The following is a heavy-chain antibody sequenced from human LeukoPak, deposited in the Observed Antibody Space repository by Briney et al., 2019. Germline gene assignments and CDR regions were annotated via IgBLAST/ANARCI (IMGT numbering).Heavy chain of an antibody. CDR3: AKAGGSSWAVLDY. J-gene: IGHJ4*02. CDR2: IRYDGSNT. CDR1: GFTFSSYG. D-gene: IGHD6-13*01. V-gene: IGHV3-30*02. Sequence: GGSLRLSCVASGFTFSSYGMHWVRQAPGKGLEWVAFIRYDGSNTYYADSVKGRLTISRDTSKNTLYLQMNSLRPEDTAVYYCAKAGGSSWAVLDYWGQGTLVTVSS.